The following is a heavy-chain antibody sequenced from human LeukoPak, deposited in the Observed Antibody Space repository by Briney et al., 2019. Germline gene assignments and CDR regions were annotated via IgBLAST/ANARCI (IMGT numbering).Heavy chain of an antibody. D-gene: IGHD2/OR15-2a*01. CDR3: ARDWEEWYYARLDY. Sequence: PGGSLRLSCAASGFTFSSYAMSWVRQAPGKGLEWVSAISGSGGSTYYADSVKGRFTISRDNSKNAVYLQMNSLRAEDTAVYYCARDWEEWYYARLDYWGRGTLVTVSS. J-gene: IGHJ4*02. CDR2: ISGSGGST. V-gene: IGHV3-23*01. CDR1: GFTFSSYA.